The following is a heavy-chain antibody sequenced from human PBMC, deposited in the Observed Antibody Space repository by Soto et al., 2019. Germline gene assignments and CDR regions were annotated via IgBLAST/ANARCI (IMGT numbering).Heavy chain of an antibody. V-gene: IGHV1-69*13. CDR2: IIPIFGTA. CDR3: ARVDCSSTSCYGYYYYYGMDV. J-gene: IGHJ6*02. CDR1: GGTFSSYA. Sequence: SVKVSCKSSGGTFSSYAMSWVRQAPGQGLECMGGIIPIFGTANYAQKFQGRVTITADESTSTAYMELSSLRSEDTAVYYCARVDCSSTSCYGYYYYYGMDVWGQGTTVTVSS. D-gene: IGHD2-2*01.